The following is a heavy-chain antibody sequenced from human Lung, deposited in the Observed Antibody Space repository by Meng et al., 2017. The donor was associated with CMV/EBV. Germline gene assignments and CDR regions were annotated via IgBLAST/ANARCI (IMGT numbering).Heavy chain of an antibody. J-gene: IGHJ5*02. CDR1: GYTFGDYF. Sequence: GYTFGDYFIHWVRQAPGQGLEWMGWINPRSGDSKYAQKFQGRVTMTRDTAISATYMEVRRLTYDDTAVYYCARNNYYYDSSGPFGLWGQGALVTVPS. CDR3: ARNNYYYDSSGPFGL. D-gene: IGHD3-22*01. V-gene: IGHV1-2*02. CDR2: INPRSGDS.